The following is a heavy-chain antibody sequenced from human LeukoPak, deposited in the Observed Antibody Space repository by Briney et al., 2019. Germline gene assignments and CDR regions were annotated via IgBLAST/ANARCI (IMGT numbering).Heavy chain of an antibody. CDR2: ISYRGNN. J-gene: IGHJ4*02. V-gene: IGHV4-39*07. CDR1: GGSFSSSSYY. D-gene: IGHD3-22*01. Sequence: SETLPLTCTVSGGSFSSSSYYWGWIRQPPGKGLEWIGSISYRGNNYHNPSVKSRVIMSVDTSKNQFSLALRSVTAADTAVYYCARSILRYYYNASGYYPYYFDYWGQGTLVTVSS. CDR3: ARSILRYYYNASGYYPYYFDY.